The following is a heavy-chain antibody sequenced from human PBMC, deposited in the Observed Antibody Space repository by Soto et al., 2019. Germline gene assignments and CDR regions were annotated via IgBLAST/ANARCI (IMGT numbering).Heavy chain of an antibody. Sequence: EVQLVESGGGLVQPGGSLRLTCEVSGFTFRGSWMSWVRQAPGKGLEWVANVNQEGSDRYYVDSVKGRFTISRDNAKNSGYWQMNSLGAGGPAVYYCAGGGGNFDQWGQGTLVTVAS. CDR2: VNQEGSDR. V-gene: IGHV3-7*04. D-gene: IGHD3-16*01. CDR1: GFTFRGSW. J-gene: IGHJ4*02. CDR3: AGGGGNFDQ.